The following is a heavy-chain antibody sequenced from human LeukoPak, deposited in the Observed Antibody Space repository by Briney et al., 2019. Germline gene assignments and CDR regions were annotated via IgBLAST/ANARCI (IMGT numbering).Heavy chain of an antibody. V-gene: IGHV1-2*02. D-gene: IGHD2-21*01. J-gene: IGHJ6*03. CDR3: ARLPLRVNYYYMDV. CDR2: INPNSGGT. CDR1: GYTFTGYY. Sequence: GASVKVSCKASGYTFTGYYMHWVRQAPGQGLEWMGWINPNSGGTNYAQKFQGRVTMTRDTSISTAYMELSRLRSGDTAVYYCARLPLRVNYYYMDVWGKGTTVTVSS.